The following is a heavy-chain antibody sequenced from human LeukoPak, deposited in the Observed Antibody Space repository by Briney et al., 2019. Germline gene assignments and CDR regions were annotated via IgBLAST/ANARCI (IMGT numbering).Heavy chain of an antibody. Sequence: GRSLSLSCAASGFTLDDYTMHWVRQAPGKGLEWVSLISWDGGSTYYTDSVKGRFTISRDNSKNSLYLQMNSLRTEDTALYYCAKDRRATVTDYYMDVWGKGTTVTVSS. CDR2: ISWDGGST. D-gene: IGHD4-17*01. CDR3: AKDRRATVTDYYMDV. V-gene: IGHV3-43*01. CDR1: GFTLDDYT. J-gene: IGHJ6*03.